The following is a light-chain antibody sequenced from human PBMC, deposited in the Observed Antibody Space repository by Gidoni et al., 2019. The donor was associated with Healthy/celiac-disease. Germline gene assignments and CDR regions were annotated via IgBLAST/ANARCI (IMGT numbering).Light chain of an antibody. J-gene: IGKJ2*01. V-gene: IGKV3-15*01. CDR3: QQYNNWTPYT. Sequence: PATLSVSPGERATLSCRASQSVSSNLAWYQQKPGQPPRLLIYGASTSATGVPARFSGSGSGTEFTLTISSRQSEDYAVYYCQQYNNWTPYTFGQGTKLEIK. CDR1: QSVSSN. CDR2: GAS.